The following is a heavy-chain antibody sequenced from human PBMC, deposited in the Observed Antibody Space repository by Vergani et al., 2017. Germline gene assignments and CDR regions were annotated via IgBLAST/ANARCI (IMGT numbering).Heavy chain of an antibody. CDR2: MNPKSGNS. V-gene: IGHV1-8*01. D-gene: IGHD2-15*01. Sequence: QVQLVQSGAEVKKPGASVKVSCWASGYTFIEYDIDWVRQAAGQGLEWMGWMNPKSGNSGFAQKFQGRVTMTRDTSISTAYMELNSLTSEDTAVYYCARAPGRRCSGGSCYSSFGWFDPWGQGTLVTVFS. J-gene: IGHJ5*02. CDR3: ARAPGRRCSGGSCYSSFGWFDP. CDR1: GYTFIEYD.